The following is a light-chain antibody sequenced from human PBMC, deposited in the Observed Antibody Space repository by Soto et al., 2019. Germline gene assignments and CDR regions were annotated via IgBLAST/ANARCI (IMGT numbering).Light chain of an antibody. CDR3: QQYGSSP. J-gene: IGKJ4*01. CDR2: GAS. Sequence: EIVLTQSPGTLSLSPGERATLSCRASQSVSSSYSAWYQQKPGQSPSLLIYGASSRATGMPDRFSGSGSGTDFTLTISRLEPEDFAEYYCQQYGSSPFGGGTKVEIK. CDR1: QSVSSSY. V-gene: IGKV3-20*01.